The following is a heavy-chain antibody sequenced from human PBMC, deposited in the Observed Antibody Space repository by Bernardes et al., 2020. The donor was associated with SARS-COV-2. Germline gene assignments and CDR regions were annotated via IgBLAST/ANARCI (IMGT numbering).Heavy chain of an antibody. D-gene: IGHD6-6*01. V-gene: IGHV1-2*02. CDR1: GYTFTGYY. CDR2: INPNSGGT. J-gene: IGHJ6*02. CDR3: ARVGAARGYYYYGMDV. Sequence: VKVSCKASGYTFTGYYMHWVRQAPGQGLEWMGWINPNSGGTNYAQKFQGRVTMTRDTSISTAYMELSRLRSDDTAVYYCARVGAARGYYYYGMDVWGQGTTVTVSS.